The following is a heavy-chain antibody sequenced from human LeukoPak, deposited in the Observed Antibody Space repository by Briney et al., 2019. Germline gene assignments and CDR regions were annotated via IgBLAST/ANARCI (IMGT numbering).Heavy chain of an antibody. V-gene: IGHV1-69*13. CDR1: GGTFSSYA. CDR2: IIPIFGTA. D-gene: IGHD3-22*01. CDR3: ARDNSGYGPYVLDV. Sequence: ASVTVSCTASGGTFSSYAISWVRQAPGQGLEWMGGIIPIFGTANYAQKFQGRVTITADESTSTAYMELSSLRSEDTAVYYCARDNSGYGPYVLDVWGQGATVTVSS. J-gene: IGHJ6*02.